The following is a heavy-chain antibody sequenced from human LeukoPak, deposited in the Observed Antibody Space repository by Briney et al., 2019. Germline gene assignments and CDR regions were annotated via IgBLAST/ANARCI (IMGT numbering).Heavy chain of an antibody. CDR1: GFTFSSYA. V-gene: IGHV3-23*01. CDR3: AKIGAMVSPSIYYYYGMDV. D-gene: IGHD5-18*01. J-gene: IGHJ6*02. Sequence: GGSLRLSCAASGFTFSSYAMSWVRQAPGKGLEWVSAISGSGGSTYYADSVKGRSTISRVNSKNTLYLQMNSLRAEDTAVYYCAKIGAMVSPSIYYYYGMDVWGQGTTVTVSS. CDR2: ISGSGGST.